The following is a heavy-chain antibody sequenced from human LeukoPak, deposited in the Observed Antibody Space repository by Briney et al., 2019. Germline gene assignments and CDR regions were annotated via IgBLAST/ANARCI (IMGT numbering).Heavy chain of an antibody. J-gene: IGHJ5*02. D-gene: IGHD2-21*02. CDR3: ARPNGDFYNLYDT. V-gene: IGHV1-2*02. Sequence: GASVKVSCKASGYTFTGYYIHWVRQAPGQGPEYMGWINPNSGDTNYAQKFQDRVTLTRDTSISTAYMELSNLRSDDTAMYYCARPNGDFYNLYDTWGQGTLVTVSS. CDR2: INPNSGDT. CDR1: GYTFTGYY.